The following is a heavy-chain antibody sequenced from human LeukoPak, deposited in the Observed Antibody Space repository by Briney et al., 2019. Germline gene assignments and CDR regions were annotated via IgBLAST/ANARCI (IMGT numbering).Heavy chain of an antibody. D-gene: IGHD1-26*01. CDR2: INHSGST. CDR3: ARGLSRSGSYAYPTVS. V-gene: IGHV4-34*01. Sequence: SETLSLTCAVYGGSFSGYYWSWIRQPSGKGLEWIGEINHSGSTNYNPSLKSRVTISVDTSKNQFSLKLSSVTAADTAVYYCARGLSRSGSYAYPTVSWGQGTLVTVSS. J-gene: IGHJ5*02. CDR1: GGSFSGYY.